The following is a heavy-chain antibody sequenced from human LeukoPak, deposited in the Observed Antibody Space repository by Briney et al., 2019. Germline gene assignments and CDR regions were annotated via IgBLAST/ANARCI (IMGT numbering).Heavy chain of an antibody. D-gene: IGHD3-22*01. Sequence: GRSLRLSCAASGFTFSSYGMHWVRQAPGKGLEWVAVISYDGGNKYYADSVKGRFTISRDNSKNTLYLQMNSLRAEDTAVYYCATPRYYYDSSGYLDYWGQGTLVTVSS. CDR3: ATPRYYYDSSGYLDY. J-gene: IGHJ4*02. CDR1: GFTFSSYG. V-gene: IGHV3-30*03. CDR2: ISYDGGNK.